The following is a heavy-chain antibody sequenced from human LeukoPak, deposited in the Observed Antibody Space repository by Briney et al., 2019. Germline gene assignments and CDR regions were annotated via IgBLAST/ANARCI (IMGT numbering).Heavy chain of an antibody. CDR2: VYTSGSP. J-gene: IGHJ4*02. CDR1: GAPISNYY. CDR3: AGRDY. Sequence: SETLSLPCTVSGAPISNYYWSWIRQPAGKALEWIGRVYTSGSPTYNPSFRSRVTMSVDKSKNELSLKLTSVTAADTAVYYCAGRDYWGQGTLVTVSS. V-gene: IGHV4-4*07.